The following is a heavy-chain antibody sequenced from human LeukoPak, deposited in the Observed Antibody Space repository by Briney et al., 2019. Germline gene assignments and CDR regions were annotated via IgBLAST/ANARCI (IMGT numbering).Heavy chain of an antibody. V-gene: IGHV3-7*01. Sequence: GGSLRLSCAASGFTFSSYWMSWVRQAPGKGLEWVANIKQDGSEKYYVDSVKGRFTISRDNAKNSLYLQMNSLRAEDTAVYYCAKDGIAAAGTFEDYWGQGTLVTVSS. D-gene: IGHD6-13*01. CDR3: AKDGIAAAGTFEDY. CDR1: GFTFSSYW. J-gene: IGHJ4*02. CDR2: IKQDGSEK.